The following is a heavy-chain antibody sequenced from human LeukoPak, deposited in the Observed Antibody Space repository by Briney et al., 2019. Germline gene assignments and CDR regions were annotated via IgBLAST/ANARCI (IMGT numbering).Heavy chain of an antibody. Sequence: GGSLRLSCAASGFTFGNCWMSWVRQAPGKGLEWVANIKQDGSEKYYVDSVKGRFTISRDNAKNTLYLQMNSLRAEDTAVYYCAREEVAGLDYWGQGTLVTVSS. CDR3: AREEVAGLDY. V-gene: IGHV3-7*01. CDR2: IKQDGSEK. CDR1: GFTFGNCW. J-gene: IGHJ4*02. D-gene: IGHD6-19*01.